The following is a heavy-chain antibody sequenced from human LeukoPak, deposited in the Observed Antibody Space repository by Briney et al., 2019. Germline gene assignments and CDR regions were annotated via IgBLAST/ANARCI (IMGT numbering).Heavy chain of an antibody. Sequence: ASVKVSCKASGYTFTSYYMHWVRQAPGQGLEWMGIINPSGGSTSYAQKFQGRVTMTRDTSTSTVYMELSSLRSEDTAVYYCAKDVTVDGGDWWFALDIGIHGTMVSVSA. CDR3: AKDVTVDGGDWWFALDI. V-gene: IGHV1-46*01. CDR1: GYTFTSYY. D-gene: IGHD2-21*02. CDR2: INPSGGST. J-gene: IGHJ3*02.